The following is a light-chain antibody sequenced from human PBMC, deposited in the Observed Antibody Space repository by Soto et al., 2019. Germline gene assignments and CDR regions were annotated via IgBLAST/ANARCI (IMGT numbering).Light chain of an antibody. CDR3: CSYAGSSTNWV. CDR1: SSDVRSYNL. Sequence: QSALTQPASVSRSPGQSITISCTGTSSDVRSYNLVSWYQQHPGEAPKLMIYEVSKLPSGVSNRFSGSKSGNTASLTISGLQAEDEADYYCCSYAGSSTNWVFGGGTKLTV. V-gene: IGLV2-23*02. CDR2: EVS. J-gene: IGLJ3*02.